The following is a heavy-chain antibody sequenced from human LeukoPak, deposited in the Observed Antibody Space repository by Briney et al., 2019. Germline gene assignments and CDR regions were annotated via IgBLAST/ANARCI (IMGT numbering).Heavy chain of an antibody. CDR1: GFTFSSYG. V-gene: IGHV3-30*02. CDR2: IRYDGSNK. CDR3: AKQGDPRYFDSSGYYFLRAFDI. Sequence: GGSLRLSCAASGFTFSSYGMHWVRQAPGKGLEWVAFIRYDGSNKYYADSVKGRFTISRDNSKNTLYLQMNSLRAEDTAVYYCAKQGDPRYFDSSGYYFLRAFDIWGQGTMVTVSS. J-gene: IGHJ3*02. D-gene: IGHD3-22*01.